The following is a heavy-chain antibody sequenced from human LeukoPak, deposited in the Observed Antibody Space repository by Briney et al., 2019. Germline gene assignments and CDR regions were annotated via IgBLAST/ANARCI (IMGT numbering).Heavy chain of an antibody. CDR1: GFTFDDYG. D-gene: IGHD6-13*01. Sequence: PGGSLRLSCAASGFTFDDYGMSWVRQAPGKGLEWVSGINWNGGSTGYADSVKGRFTISRDNAKNSLYLQMNRLRAEDTALYYCSRAPVNAAAGNDYWGQGTLVTVSS. J-gene: IGHJ4*02. CDR2: INWNGGST. V-gene: IGHV3-20*04. CDR3: SRAPVNAAAGNDY.